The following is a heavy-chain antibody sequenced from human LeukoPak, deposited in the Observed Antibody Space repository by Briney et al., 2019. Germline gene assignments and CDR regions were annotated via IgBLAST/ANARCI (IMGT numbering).Heavy chain of an antibody. CDR3: ARASGYSYGSDAFDI. D-gene: IGHD5-18*01. CDR2: IKQDGSEK. Sequence: GGSLRLSCAASGFTFSSYWMSWVRQAPGKGLEWVANIKQDGSEKYYVDSVKGRFTISRDNAKNSLNLQMNSLGAEDTAVYCCARASGYSYGSDAFDIWGQGTMVTVSS. CDR1: GFTFSSYW. J-gene: IGHJ3*02. V-gene: IGHV3-7*01.